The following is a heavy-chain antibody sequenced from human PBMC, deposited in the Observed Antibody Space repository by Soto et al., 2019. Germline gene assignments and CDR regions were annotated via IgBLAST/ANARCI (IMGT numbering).Heavy chain of an antibody. J-gene: IGHJ6*02. CDR2: IIPIFGTE. V-gene: IGHV1-69*01. CDR3: STSVYCSTTRCYYYYGLDV. D-gene: IGHD2-2*01. Sequence: QVQLVQSGAEVKKPGSSVKVSCKVSGGTFSSHSINWVRQAPGQGPERMGGIIPIFGTENYAQKFQGRVTITADESTSTAYMELSSLPSEDTAVYYCSTSVYCSTTRCYYYYGLDVWGQGTTVIVSS. CDR1: GGTFSSHS.